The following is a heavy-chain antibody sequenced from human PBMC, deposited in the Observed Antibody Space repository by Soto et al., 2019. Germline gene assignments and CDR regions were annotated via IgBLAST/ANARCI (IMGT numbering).Heavy chain of an antibody. CDR2: ILYDGSNK. V-gene: IGHV3-30*18. CDR1: GFTFSNYG. Sequence: PGGSLRLSCAASGFTFSNYGMHWVRQTPGKGLEWVALILYDGSNKYYGDSVKGRFTISRDNSKNTLYLQVSSLRAEDTAVYYCAKSRDAYNFYFYYGMDVWGQGTTVTSP. CDR3: AKSRDAYNFYFYYGMDV. D-gene: IGHD2-2*01. J-gene: IGHJ6*02.